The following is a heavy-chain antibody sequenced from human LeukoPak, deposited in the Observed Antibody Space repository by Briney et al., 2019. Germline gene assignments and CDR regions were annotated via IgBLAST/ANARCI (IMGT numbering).Heavy chain of an antibody. CDR2: INHSGST. CDR3: ARGLGEWELQNY. D-gene: IGHD1-26*01. J-gene: IGHJ4*02. V-gene: IGHV4-34*01. Sequence: SETLSLTCTVSGGSISSYYWSWIRQPPGKGLEWIGEINHSGSTNYNPSLKSRVTISVDTSKNQFSLKLSSVTAADTAVYYCARGLGEWELQNYWGQGTLVTVSS. CDR1: GGSISSYY.